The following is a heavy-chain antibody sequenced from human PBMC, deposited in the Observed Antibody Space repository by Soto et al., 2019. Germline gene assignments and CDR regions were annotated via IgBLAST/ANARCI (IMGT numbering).Heavy chain of an antibody. CDR3: AKDHLSSGGTFRFDP. D-gene: IGHD6-13*01. CDR1: GFSFSSYP. CDR2: ISGAGVST. J-gene: IGHJ5*02. Sequence: HPGGSLRLSCAASGFSFSSYPMSWVRQAPGKGLEWVAAISGAGVSTYYADSVRGRFTISRENSKNTLYLQMSSLRAEDTALYYCAKDHLSSGGTFRFDPWGQGTLVTVSS. V-gene: IGHV3-23*01.